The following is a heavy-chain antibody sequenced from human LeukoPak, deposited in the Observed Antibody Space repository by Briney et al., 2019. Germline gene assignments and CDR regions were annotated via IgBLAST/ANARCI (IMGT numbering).Heavy chain of an antibody. CDR1: GFTFSSYW. D-gene: IGHD2-2*01. CDR3: ASRADCSSTSCYYTFDY. V-gene: IGHV3-7*01. CDR2: IKQDGSEK. J-gene: IGHJ4*02. Sequence: GGSLRLSCAASGFTFSSYWMSWVRQAPGKGLEWVANIKQDGSEKYYVDSVKGRFTISRDNAKNSLYLQMNSLRAEDTAVYYCASRADCSSTSCYYTFDYWGQGTLVTVSS.